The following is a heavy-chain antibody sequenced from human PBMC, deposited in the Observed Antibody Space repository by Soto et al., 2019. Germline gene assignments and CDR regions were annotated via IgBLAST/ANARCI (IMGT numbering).Heavy chain of an antibody. CDR3: ARDQYYYGSGSYPNQFDY. D-gene: IGHD3-10*01. Sequence: SVKVSCKASGGTFSSYAISWVRQAPGQGLEWMGGIIPIFGTANYAQKFQGRVTITADESTSTAYMELSSLRSEDTAVYYCARDQYYYGSGSYPNQFDYWGQGTMVTVSS. J-gene: IGHJ4*02. CDR2: IIPIFGTA. V-gene: IGHV1-69*13. CDR1: GGTFSSYA.